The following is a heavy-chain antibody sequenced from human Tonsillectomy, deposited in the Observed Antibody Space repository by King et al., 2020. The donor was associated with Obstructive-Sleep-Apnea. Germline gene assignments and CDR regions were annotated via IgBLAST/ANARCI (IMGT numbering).Heavy chain of an antibody. D-gene: IGHD3-10*01. CDR1: GFTFRSFA. V-gene: IGHV3-23*04. Sequence: VQLVQSGGGLVQPGGSLRLSCAASGFTFRSFAVMWVRQAPGKGLEWVSSISGNGGSTYYADSVKGRFSIYRDNSKNTADLQMNSLRAEDTAVYYCAKGPFYYAPFDYWGQGTLVTVSS. CDR2: ISGNGGST. CDR3: AKGPFYYAPFDY. J-gene: IGHJ4*02.